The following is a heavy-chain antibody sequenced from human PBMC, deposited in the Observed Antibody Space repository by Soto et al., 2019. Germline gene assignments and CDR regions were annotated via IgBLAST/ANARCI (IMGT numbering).Heavy chain of an antibody. CDR1: GFTFSNYA. D-gene: IGHD3-22*01. CDR2: IGGRATSA. J-gene: IGHJ4*02. CDR3: ATSRYSDSSGDVYDF. V-gene: IGHV3-23*01. Sequence: EVQLLESGGGLVQPGGSLRLSCAASGFTFSNYAMSWVRQAPGKGLEWVSGIGGRATSAYYADSVKGRFAISRDNSYNTLLLQLNSLRAEDTAVYYCATSRYSDSSGDVYDFWGQGTLVSVSS.